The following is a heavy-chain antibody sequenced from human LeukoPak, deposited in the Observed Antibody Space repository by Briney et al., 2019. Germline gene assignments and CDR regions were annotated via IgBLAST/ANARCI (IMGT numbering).Heavy chain of an antibody. J-gene: IGHJ5*02. CDR3: ARVDGSCSGGSCPSGNWFDP. V-gene: IGHV4-59*08. CDR2: IQCSGST. D-gene: IGHD2-15*01. CDR1: GGSISSYY. Sequence: KSSETLSLTCTVSGGSISSYYWSWIRQPPGKGLEWIGYIQCSGSTNYNPSLKSRVTISVDTSKNQFSLKLYSVTAADTAVYFCARVDGSCSGGSCPSGNWFDPWGQGTLVTVSS.